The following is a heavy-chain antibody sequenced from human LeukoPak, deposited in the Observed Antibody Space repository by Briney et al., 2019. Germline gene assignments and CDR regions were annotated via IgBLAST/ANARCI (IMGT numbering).Heavy chain of an antibody. J-gene: IGHJ4*02. CDR3: VRAEGGGYARY. V-gene: IGHV4-4*07. CDR2: MYNSGST. D-gene: IGHD5-12*01. Sequence: SDTLSLPCTVSGASISNYYWSCLPQPAGKALEGIGRMYNSGSTIYNPSLQSRVTMSLDTSSNHFSLNLISVTAADTAVYYCVRAEGGGYARYWGQGTLVTVSS. CDR1: GASISNYY.